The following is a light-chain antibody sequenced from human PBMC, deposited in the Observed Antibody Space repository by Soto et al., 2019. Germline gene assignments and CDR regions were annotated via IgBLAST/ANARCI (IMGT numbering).Light chain of an antibody. CDR2: DVS. J-gene: IGKJ1*01. CDR1: QSVGSA. CDR3: HHRSSWPAT. V-gene: IGKV3-11*01. Sequence: ETVLTQSPATLSLSPGEGATLSCRASQSVGSALAWYQQKPGQAPRRLIHDVSIRATGVPARFSGSGSGTGFTLTISNLESEDFAVYYCHHRSSWPATFGQGTKVEI.